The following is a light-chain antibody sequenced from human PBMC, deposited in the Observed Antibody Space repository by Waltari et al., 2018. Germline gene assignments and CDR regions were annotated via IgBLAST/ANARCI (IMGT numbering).Light chain of an antibody. V-gene: IGKV3-15*01. CDR3: KQDNSWSGT. CDR1: QTVNSN. CDR2: GTS. Sequence: ETVMTQSPATLSVSPGERATLSCRASQTVNSNLARYQQKPGQAPRLLIYGTSTRATGVPARFSGGGSGTEFTLTISGLQSEDFAGYYCKQDNSWSGTFGGGTKVEIK. J-gene: IGKJ4*01.